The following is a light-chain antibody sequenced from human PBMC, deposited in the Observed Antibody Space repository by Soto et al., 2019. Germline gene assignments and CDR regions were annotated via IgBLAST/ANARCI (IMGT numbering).Light chain of an antibody. CDR3: QSYDSSLSAFYV. CDR2: GNS. CDR1: SSNIGACYD. Sequence: QSVLTQPPSVSGAPGQTVTISCTGSSSNIGACYDVHWYQQLPGTAPKLLIYGNSNRPSGVPDRFSGSKSGTPASLAITGLQAEDEADYYCQSYDSSLSAFYVFGTGTE. V-gene: IGLV1-40*01. J-gene: IGLJ1*01.